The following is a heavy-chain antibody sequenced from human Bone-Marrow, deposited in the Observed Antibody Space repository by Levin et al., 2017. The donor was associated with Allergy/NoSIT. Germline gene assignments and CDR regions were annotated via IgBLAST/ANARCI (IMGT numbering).Heavy chain of an antibody. CDR3: AREHTILGVVIGDY. D-gene: IGHD3-3*01. V-gene: IGHV1-2*02. CDR1: GYTFTGYY. CDR2: INPNSGGT. J-gene: IGHJ4*02. Sequence: ASVKVSCKASGYTFTGYYMHWVRQAPGQGLEWMGWINPNSGGTNYAQKFQGRVTMTRDTSISTAYMELSRLRSDDTAVYYCAREHTILGVVIGDYWGQGTLVTVSS.